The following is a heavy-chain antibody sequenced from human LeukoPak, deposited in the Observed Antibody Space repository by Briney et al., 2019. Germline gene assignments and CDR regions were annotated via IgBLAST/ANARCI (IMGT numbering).Heavy chain of an antibody. D-gene: IGHD3-10*01. J-gene: IGHJ6*03. CDR1: GGSFSGYY. Sequence: SETLSLTCAVYGGSFSGYYWSWIRQPPGKGLEWIGEINHSGSTNYNPSLKSRVTISVDTSKNQFSLKLSSVTAADTAVYYCAREMRNYYGSGSYSRYYYYVDVWGKGTTVTVSS. V-gene: IGHV4-34*01. CDR3: AREMRNYYGSGSYSRYYYYVDV. CDR2: INHSGST.